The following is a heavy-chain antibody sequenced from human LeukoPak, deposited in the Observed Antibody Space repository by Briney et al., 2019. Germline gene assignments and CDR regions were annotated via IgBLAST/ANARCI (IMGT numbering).Heavy chain of an antibody. CDR2: ISSTSSTI. Sequence: PGGSLRLSCAASGFTFSSYSMNWVRQAPGKGLEWVSYISSTSSTIFYADSVKGRFTISRDNAKNSLYLQMNSLRADDTAVYYCARRDTALAAINYWGQGTLVTVSS. CDR1: GFTFSSYS. V-gene: IGHV3-48*04. D-gene: IGHD5-18*01. J-gene: IGHJ4*02. CDR3: ARRDTALAAINY.